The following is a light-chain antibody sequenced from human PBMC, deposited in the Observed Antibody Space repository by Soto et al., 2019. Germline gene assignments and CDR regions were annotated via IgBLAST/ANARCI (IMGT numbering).Light chain of an antibody. J-gene: IGKJ2*01. Sequence: DIQMTQSPSTLSAAVGDSVTITCRASDTIATWLAWYQQKPGRAPKPLIYDASSLRSGVPSRFSGSESGTEYSLTISTLQPEDSATYYCQQYKNLYTFGQGTKVDIK. V-gene: IGKV1-5*01. CDR2: DAS. CDR3: QQYKNLYT. CDR1: DTIATW.